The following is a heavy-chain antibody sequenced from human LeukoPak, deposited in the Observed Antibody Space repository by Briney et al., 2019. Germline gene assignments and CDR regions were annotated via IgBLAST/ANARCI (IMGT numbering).Heavy chain of an antibody. CDR1: GFTFSSYG. D-gene: IGHD6-13*01. CDR2: IWYDGSNK. CDR3: ARSRSSTWPGPDY. J-gene: IGHJ4*02. Sequence: GGSLRLSCAASGFTFSSYGMHWVRQAPGKGLEWVAVIWYDGSNKYYADSVKGRFTISRDNSKNTLYLQMNSLRAEDTAVYYCARSRSSTWPGPDYWGQGTLVTVSS. V-gene: IGHV3-33*01.